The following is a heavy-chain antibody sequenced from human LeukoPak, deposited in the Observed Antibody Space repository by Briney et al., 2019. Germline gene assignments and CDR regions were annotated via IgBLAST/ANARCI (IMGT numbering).Heavy chain of an antibody. CDR3: AEDCSTVSCEIMDV. J-gene: IGHJ6*02. D-gene: IGHD2-2*01. V-gene: IGHV1-69*01. Sequence: VKVSCKTSGGTFNTSGVTWVRQAPGQGLEWMGGIITLVGTAHYAQKLQGRISITAAESKSTVYMELRSVRSEGTAGYYCAEDCSTVSCEIMDVWGQGTTVILSS. CDR1: GGTFNTSG. CDR2: IITLVGTA.